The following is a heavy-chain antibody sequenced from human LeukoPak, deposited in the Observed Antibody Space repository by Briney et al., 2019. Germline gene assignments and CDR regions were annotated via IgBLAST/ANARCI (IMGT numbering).Heavy chain of an antibody. CDR1: SGSISSSSYY. J-gene: IGHJ4*02. D-gene: IGHD3-3*01. V-gene: IGHV4-39*01. Sequence: SETLSLTCTVSSGSISSSSYYWGWIRQPPGKGLEWIGSIYYSGSTYYNPSLKSRITISVDKSKNQLSLKLSSVTAADTAVYYCARLWENNYDFWSGYLSYFDYWGQGTLVTVSS. CDR2: IYYSGST. CDR3: ARLWENNYDFWSGYLSYFDY.